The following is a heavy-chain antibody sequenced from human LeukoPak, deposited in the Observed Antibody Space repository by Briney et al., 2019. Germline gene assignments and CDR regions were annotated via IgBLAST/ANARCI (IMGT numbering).Heavy chain of an antibody. J-gene: IGHJ4*02. CDR3: AKWGAQSGSYRVVDS. Sequence: GGSLRLSCAASGIIFRSYAMSWVRQARGKGLEWVSAINGDGSSTYYADSVKGRFTISRDNSNNTLFLQMNSLRVEDTAVYYCAKWGAQSGSYRVVDSWGRGTLVTVSS. D-gene: IGHD3-10*01. CDR1: GIIFRSYA. CDR2: INGDGSST. V-gene: IGHV3-23*01.